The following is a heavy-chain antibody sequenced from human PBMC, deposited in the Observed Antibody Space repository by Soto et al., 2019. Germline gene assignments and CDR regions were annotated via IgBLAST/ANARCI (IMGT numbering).Heavy chain of an antibody. V-gene: IGHV4-34*01. J-gene: IGHJ4*02. D-gene: IGHD3-10*01. CDR3: ARVKYYGSGSYYIEDY. Sequence: PETLSLTCAVYGGSFSGYYWSWIRQPPGKGLEWIGEINHSGSTNYNPSLKSRVTISVDTSKNQFSLKLSSVTAADTAVYYCARVKYYGSGSYYIEDYWGQGTLVTVSS. CDR1: GGSFSGYY. CDR2: INHSGST.